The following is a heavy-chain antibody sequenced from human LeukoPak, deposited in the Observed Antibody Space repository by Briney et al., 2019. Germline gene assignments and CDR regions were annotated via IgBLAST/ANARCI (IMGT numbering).Heavy chain of an antibody. Sequence: GGSLRLSCAASGFTFISYGMHWVRQAPGKGLEWVAVMSYDGSDKYYADSVKGRFTISRDNSKNTLYLQIDSLRAEDTAVYYCAKGRDSSSWYLATFDYWGQGALVTVSS. CDR1: GFTFISYG. D-gene: IGHD6-13*01. CDR3: AKGRDSSSWYLATFDY. V-gene: IGHV3-30*18. CDR2: MSYDGSDK. J-gene: IGHJ4*02.